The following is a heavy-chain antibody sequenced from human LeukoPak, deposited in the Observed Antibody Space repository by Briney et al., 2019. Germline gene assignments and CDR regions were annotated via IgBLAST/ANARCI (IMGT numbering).Heavy chain of an antibody. Sequence: ASVKVSCKASGDTFTSYDINWVRQATGQGLEWMGWINPNSGNTGYAQKFQGRVTMTRNTSISTAYMELSSLRSEDTAVYYCALGDGSGSYYNVMGYWGQGTLVTVSS. CDR1: GDTFTSYD. J-gene: IGHJ4*02. CDR3: ALGDGSGSYYNVMGY. D-gene: IGHD3-10*01. CDR2: INPNSGNT. V-gene: IGHV1-8*01.